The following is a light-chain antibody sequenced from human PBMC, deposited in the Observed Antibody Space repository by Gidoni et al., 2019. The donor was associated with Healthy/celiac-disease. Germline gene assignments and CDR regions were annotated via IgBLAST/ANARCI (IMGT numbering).Light chain of an antibody. V-gene: IGLV3-21*03. Sequence: SSVLPHPPSMSVAPGKTARITCGERNIGSKGVHWYQQKPGQAPVLVVYSDSDRPSGIPERFSGSNSGNTATLTISRVEAGDEADYYCQVWDSSSDHYVFGTGTKVTVL. J-gene: IGLJ1*01. CDR3: QVWDSSSDHYV. CDR1: NIGSKG. CDR2: SDS.